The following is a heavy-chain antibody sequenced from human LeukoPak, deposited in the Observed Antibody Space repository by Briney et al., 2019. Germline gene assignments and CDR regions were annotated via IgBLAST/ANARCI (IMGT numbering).Heavy chain of an antibody. D-gene: IGHD2-2*01. Sequence: PSETLFLTCTVSGGSITGYYWSWIRQPAGKGLEWIGRIYSSGTTNYNPSLKSRVTMSVDRSKNQSSLNLDSATAADTALYHCARDLYGYASDWYGGYYFGYWGQGTPVTVSS. CDR2: IYSSGTT. V-gene: IGHV4-4*07. J-gene: IGHJ4*02. CDR1: GGSITGYY. CDR3: ARDLYGYASDWYGGYYFGY.